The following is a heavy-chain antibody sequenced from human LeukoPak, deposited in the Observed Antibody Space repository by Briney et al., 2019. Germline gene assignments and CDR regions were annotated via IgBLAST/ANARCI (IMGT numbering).Heavy chain of an antibody. CDR3: AKGLFGGYSSALDY. Sequence: PGGSLRLSCAASGFTFNSYGMSWVRQASGKGLEWVSVISGSGGTTYYADSVKGRFTISRDNFKNTLSLQMNSLRPDDTAIYYCAKGLFGGYSSALDYWGQGTLVTVSS. CDR1: GFTFNSYG. V-gene: IGHV3-23*01. CDR2: ISGSGGTT. D-gene: IGHD5-12*01. J-gene: IGHJ4*02.